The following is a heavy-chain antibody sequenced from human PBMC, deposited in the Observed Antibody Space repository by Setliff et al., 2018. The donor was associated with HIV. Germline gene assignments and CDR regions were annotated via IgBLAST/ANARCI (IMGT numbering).Heavy chain of an antibody. CDR3: AGDYAGSGRPFDY. V-gene: IGHV4-4*09. CDR2: IYTTGST. D-gene: IGHD2-15*01. CDR1: GDSISNYY. Sequence: SETLSLTCTVSGDSISNYYWSWVRQPPGKGLEWIGYIYTTGSTNYNPSLKSRVTMSVDTSKNQFSLRLTSVTAADTAVYFCAGDYAGSGRPFDYWGQGISVTVSS. J-gene: IGHJ4*02.